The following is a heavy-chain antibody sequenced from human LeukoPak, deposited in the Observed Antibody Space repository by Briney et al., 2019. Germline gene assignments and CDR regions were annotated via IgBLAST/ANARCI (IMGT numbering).Heavy chain of an antibody. J-gene: IGHJ4*02. Sequence: SETLSLTCTVSGDSIISSSYYWGWIRQPPGKGLEWIGSIYYSGSTYYNSSLKSRVTISVDTSKTQFSLKLCSVTAADTAVYYCARRINDFWSGQYGYYFDYWGQGTLVTVSS. D-gene: IGHD3-3*01. V-gene: IGHV4-39*01. CDR3: ARRINDFWSGQYGYYFDY. CDR1: GDSIISSSYY. CDR2: IYYSGST.